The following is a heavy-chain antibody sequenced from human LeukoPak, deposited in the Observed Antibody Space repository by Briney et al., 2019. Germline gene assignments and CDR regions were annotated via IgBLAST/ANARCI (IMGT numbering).Heavy chain of an antibody. Sequence: SETLSLTCAVYGGSFSGYYWSWIRQPPGKGLEWIGEINHSGSTNYNPSLKSRVTISVDTSKNQFSLKLSSVTAADTAVYYCATVRRGYYYDSSGYYFDYWGQGTLVTVSS. CDR3: ATVRRGYYYDSSGYYFDY. CDR2: INHSGST. J-gene: IGHJ4*02. CDR1: GGSFSGYY. V-gene: IGHV4-34*01. D-gene: IGHD3-22*01.